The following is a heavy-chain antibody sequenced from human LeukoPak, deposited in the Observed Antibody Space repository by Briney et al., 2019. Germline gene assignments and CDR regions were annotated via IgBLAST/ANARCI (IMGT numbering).Heavy chain of an antibody. Sequence: ASVKVSCKASGYIFTGYYMHWVRQAPGQGLEWMGWINPNSGGTNYAQKFQGWVTMTRDTSISTAYMELSRLRSDDTAVYYCARSRTYCSGGSCYSSAAFDIWGQGTMVTVSS. CDR3: ARSRTYCSGGSCYSSAAFDI. V-gene: IGHV1-2*04. D-gene: IGHD2-15*01. CDR2: INPNSGGT. CDR1: GYIFTGYY. J-gene: IGHJ3*02.